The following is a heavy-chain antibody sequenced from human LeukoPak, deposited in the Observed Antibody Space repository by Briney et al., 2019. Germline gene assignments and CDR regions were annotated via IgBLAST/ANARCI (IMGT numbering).Heavy chain of an antibody. D-gene: IGHD3-16*01. CDR1: GFNFRNHG. CDR3: EGRTYYFDY. J-gene: IGHJ4*02. V-gene: IGHV3-23*01. Sequence: PGGSLRLSCVASGFNFRNHGMNWVRQAPGKGLEWVAAVSDDGDKTYYGDSVKGRFTVSRDNSKNTLYLQMSSLRAEDTAVYYCEGRTYYFDYWGQGTLVTVSS. CDR2: VSDDGDKT.